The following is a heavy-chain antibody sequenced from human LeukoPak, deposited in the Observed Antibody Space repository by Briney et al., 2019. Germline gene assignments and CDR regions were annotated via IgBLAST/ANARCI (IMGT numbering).Heavy chain of an antibody. Sequence: GRSLRLSCASSGFTVSSNYMGWVRGAPGKGLECGSDMYSVGSTYCANSVEGRFTICKDNSTNTLYLQMNSLSAEDTAVYYCARDRYCYDSSGYAYFDYWGQGTLVTVSS. CDR2: MYSVGST. D-gene: IGHD3-22*01. J-gene: IGHJ4*02. CDR3: ARDRYCYDSSGYAYFDY. CDR1: GFTVSSNY. V-gene: IGHV3-66*01.